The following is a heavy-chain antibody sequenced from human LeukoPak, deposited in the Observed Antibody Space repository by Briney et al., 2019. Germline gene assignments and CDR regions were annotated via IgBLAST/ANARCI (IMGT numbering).Heavy chain of an antibody. J-gene: IGHJ4*02. CDR2: ISSSSGTI. Sequence: GGSLRLSCAASGFTFSSYSMNWVRQAPGKGLEWVSYISSSSGTIYYADSVKGRFTISRDNAKNSLYLQMNSLRDEDTAVYYCAREGDYYDSSGYYSWGQGTLVTVSS. CDR1: GFTFSSYS. D-gene: IGHD3-22*01. V-gene: IGHV3-48*02. CDR3: AREGDYYDSSGYYS.